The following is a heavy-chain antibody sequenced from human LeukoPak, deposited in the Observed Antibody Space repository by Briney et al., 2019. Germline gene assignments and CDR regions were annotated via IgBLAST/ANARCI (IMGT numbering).Heavy chain of an antibody. CDR2: ISGSSSYI. J-gene: IGHJ1*01. V-gene: IGHV3-21*04. Sequence: GGSLRLSCAASGFTFSSYSMNWVRQAPGKGLEWVSSISGSSSYIYYADSVKGRFTISRDNAKNSLYLQMNSLRAEDTAVYYCATGGDKADQSFQHWGQGTLVTVSS. CDR1: GFTFSSYS. CDR3: ATGGDKADQSFQH. D-gene: IGHD3-16*01.